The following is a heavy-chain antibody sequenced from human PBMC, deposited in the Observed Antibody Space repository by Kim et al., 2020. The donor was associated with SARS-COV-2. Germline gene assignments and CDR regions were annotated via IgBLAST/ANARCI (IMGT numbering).Heavy chain of an antibody. CDR3: ARDVYPTSSSYYYDFEY. V-gene: IGHV1-18*01. Sequence: ASVKVSCKASGYTFSNYDINWVRQVPGQGLEWVGWISASSGNTNSAQRLQGRVTMTTDTSTSTAYLELRSLRSDDTAIYYCARDVYPTSSSYYYDFEYWGQGTLVTVSS. J-gene: IGHJ4*02. CDR2: ISASSGNT. D-gene: IGHD3-22*01. CDR1: GYTFSNYD.